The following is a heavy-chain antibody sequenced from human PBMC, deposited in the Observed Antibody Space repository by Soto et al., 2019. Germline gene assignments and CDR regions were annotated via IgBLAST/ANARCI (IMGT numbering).Heavy chain of an antibody. J-gene: IGHJ4*02. CDR1: GGSISSSSYY. V-gene: IGHV4-39*01. D-gene: IGHD6-6*01. CDR3: ATRGPYSSSGFDY. Sequence: PSETLSLTCTVSGGSISSSSYYWGWLRQPPGKGLEWIGSIYYSGSTYYNPSLKSRVTISVDTSKNQFSLKLSSVTAADTAVYYCATRGPYSSSGFDYGGQGTLVTVSS. CDR2: IYYSGST.